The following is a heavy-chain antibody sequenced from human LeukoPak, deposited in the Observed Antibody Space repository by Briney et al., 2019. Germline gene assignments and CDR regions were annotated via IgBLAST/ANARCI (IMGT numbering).Heavy chain of an antibody. V-gene: IGHV4-59*01. CDR3: ARREIAAAGSYYYYGMDV. CDR2: IYYSGST. Sequence: ETLSLTCTVSGGSISSYYWSWIRQPPGKGLEWIGYIYYSGSTNYNPSLKSRVTISVDTSKNQFSLKLSSVTAADTAVYYCARREIAAAGSYYYYGMDVWGQGTTVTVS. CDR1: GGSISSYY. D-gene: IGHD6-13*01. J-gene: IGHJ6*02.